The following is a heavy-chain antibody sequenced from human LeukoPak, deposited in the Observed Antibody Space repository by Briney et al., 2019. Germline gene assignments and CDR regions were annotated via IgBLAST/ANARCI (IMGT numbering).Heavy chain of an antibody. CDR1: GFTFSSYA. V-gene: IGHV3-30*04. Sequence: GRSLRLSCAASGFTFSSYAMHWVRQAPGKGLEWVAVISNDGNNKYADSVKGRFTISRDNSNNTLSLQMNGLRVEDTAVYYCARPDDSESFYRANHYWGRGTLVTVS. CDR3: ARPDDSESFYRANHY. CDR2: ISNDGNNK. D-gene: IGHD3-10*01. J-gene: IGHJ4*02.